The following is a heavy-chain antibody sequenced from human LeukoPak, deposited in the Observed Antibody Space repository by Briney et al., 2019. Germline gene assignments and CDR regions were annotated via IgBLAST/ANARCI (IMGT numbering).Heavy chain of an antibody. CDR2: INSDGSST. V-gene: IGHV3-74*01. CDR1: GFTFSSYW. J-gene: IGHJ4*02. CDR3: AKETTVAGFYPYFDY. D-gene: IGHD6-19*01. Sequence: GGSLRLSCAASGFTFSSYWMHWVRQAPGKGLVWVSRINSDGSSTSYADSVKGRFTISRDNAKNTLYLQMNSLRAEDTAVYYCAKETTVAGFYPYFDYWGQGTLVTVSS.